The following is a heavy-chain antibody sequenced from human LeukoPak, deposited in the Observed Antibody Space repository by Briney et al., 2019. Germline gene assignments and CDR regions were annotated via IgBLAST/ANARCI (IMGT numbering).Heavy chain of an antibody. J-gene: IGHJ4*02. D-gene: IGHD3-22*01. V-gene: IGHV1-18*01. CDR3: ARDSYRQYYYDSSGYYLTEFDY. CDR2: ISAYNGNT. Sequence: ASVKVSCKASGYTFTSYGISWVRQAPGQGLEWMGWISAYNGNTNYAQKLQGRVTMTTDTSTSTAYMELRSLRSDDTAVYYCARDSYRQYYYDSSGYYLTEFDYWGQGTLVTVSS. CDR1: GYTFTSYG.